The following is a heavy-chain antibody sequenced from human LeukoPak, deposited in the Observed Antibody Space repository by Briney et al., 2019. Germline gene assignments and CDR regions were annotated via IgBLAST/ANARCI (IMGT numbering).Heavy chain of an antibody. CDR1: GFTFNSCA. J-gene: IGHJ1*01. CDR3: AKDLVVKVAGSRADFQR. CDR2: ISGSGGNT. D-gene: IGHD6-19*01. V-gene: IGHV3-23*01. Sequence: GGSLRLSCVASGFTFNSCAMSWVRQAPGKGLEWVSAISGSGGNTYYADSVKGRFTISRDNSKNTLYLQMNRLRGEDTAVYFCAKDLVVKVAGSRADFQRWGQGTLVTVSS.